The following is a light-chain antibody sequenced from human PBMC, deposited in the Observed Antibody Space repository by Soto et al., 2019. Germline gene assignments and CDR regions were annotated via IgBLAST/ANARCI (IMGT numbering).Light chain of an antibody. V-gene: IGLV2-14*03. CDR3: SSYTTSSTVL. CDR1: SSDVGGYNY. J-gene: IGLJ2*01. CDR2: DVS. Sequence: QSALTQPASVSGSPGQSITISCTGTSSDVGGYNYVSWYQQHPGKAPKLMIYDVSNRPSGVSNRFSGSKSGNTASLTISGLQAEDEADYHCSSYTTSSTVLFSGGTKVTVL.